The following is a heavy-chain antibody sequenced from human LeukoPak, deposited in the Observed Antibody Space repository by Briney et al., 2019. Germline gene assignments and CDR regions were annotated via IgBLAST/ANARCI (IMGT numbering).Heavy chain of an antibody. J-gene: IGHJ1*01. D-gene: IGHD2-15*01. CDR1: GYTFTGYY. V-gene: IGHV1-2*02. CDR2: INPNNGGT. CDR3: ARGIYAGAATGFQH. Sequence: ASVKVSCMASGYTFTGYYLHWVRQAPGQGLELMGWINPNNGGTNYAQKFQGRVTMTRDTSISTAYMELSRLRSDDTAVYYCARGIYAGAATGFQHWGQGTLGTVSS.